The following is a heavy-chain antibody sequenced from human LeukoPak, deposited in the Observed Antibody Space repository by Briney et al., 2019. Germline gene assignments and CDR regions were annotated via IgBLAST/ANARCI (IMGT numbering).Heavy chain of an antibody. V-gene: IGHV4-59*01. CDR1: GGSISSYY. CDR2: IYYSGST. CDR3: ARVYDSSGYGRVYFDY. D-gene: IGHD3-22*01. Sequence: SETLSLTCTVSGGSISSYYWSWIRQPPGKGLEWIGYIYYSGSTNYNPSLKSRVTISVDTSKNQFSLKLSSVTAADTAVYYCARVYDSSGYGRVYFDYWGQGTLVTVSS. J-gene: IGHJ4*02.